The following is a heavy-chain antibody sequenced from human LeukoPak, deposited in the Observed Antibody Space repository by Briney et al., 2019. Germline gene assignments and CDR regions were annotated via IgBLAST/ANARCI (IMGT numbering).Heavy chain of an antibody. Sequence: SETLSLTCTVSGGSISSYYWGWIRQPPGKGLEWIGSIYYSGSTYYNPSLKSRVTISVDTSKNQFSLKLSSVTAADTAVYYCARGGEDYDYVWGSYRSLPFDYWGQGTLVTVSS. CDR1: GGSISSYY. J-gene: IGHJ4*02. CDR2: IYYSGST. V-gene: IGHV4-39*01. D-gene: IGHD3-16*02. CDR3: ARGGEDYDYVWGSYRSLPFDY.